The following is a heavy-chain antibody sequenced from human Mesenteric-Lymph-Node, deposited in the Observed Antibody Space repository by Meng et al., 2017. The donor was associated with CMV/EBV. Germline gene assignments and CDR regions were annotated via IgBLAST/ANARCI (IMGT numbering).Heavy chain of an antibody. Sequence: SVKVSCKASGATFSSSAISWVRQAPGQGLEWVGGIIPLSGTTKYAQKFQGRVTIATDESTTTVYMLLTRLRSEDTAMYYCARLGYCSSTSCYYYFYAMDVWGQGTTVTVSS. CDR3: ARLGYCSSTSCYYYFYAMDV. CDR2: IIPLSGTT. CDR1: GATFSSSA. V-gene: IGHV1-69*05. D-gene: IGHD2-2*01. J-gene: IGHJ6*02.